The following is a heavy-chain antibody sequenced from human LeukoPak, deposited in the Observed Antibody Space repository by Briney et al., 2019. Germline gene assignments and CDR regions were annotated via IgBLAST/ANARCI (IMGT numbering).Heavy chain of an antibody. J-gene: IGHJ4*02. Sequence: GASVKVSCKASGGTFSSYAISWVRQAPGQGLEWMGRIIPILGIANYAQKFQGRVTITADKSTSTAYMELSSLRSGDTAVYYCARDSRYSSSPTYWGQGTLVTVSS. CDR3: ARDSRYSSSPTY. CDR1: GGTFSSYA. V-gene: IGHV1-69*04. D-gene: IGHD6-13*01. CDR2: IIPILGIA.